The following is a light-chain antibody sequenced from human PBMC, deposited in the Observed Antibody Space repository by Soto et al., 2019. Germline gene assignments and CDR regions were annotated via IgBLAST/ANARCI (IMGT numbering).Light chain of an antibody. CDR3: AAWDDSLNGRAV. CDR1: DSNIGSNT. CDR2: SNS. J-gene: IGLJ3*02. V-gene: IGLV1-44*01. Sequence: QSVLTQPPSASGTPGQTVTISCSGSDSNIGSNTVNWYQQVPGTAPKLLIYSNSQRPSGVPDRFSGSKSGTSASLAISGLQSEDEADYYCAAWDDSLNGRAVFGGGTKLTV.